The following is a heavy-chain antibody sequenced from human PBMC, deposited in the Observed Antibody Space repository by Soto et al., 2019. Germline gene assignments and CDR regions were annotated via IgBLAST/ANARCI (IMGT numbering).Heavy chain of an antibody. CDR2: IYSGGYT. J-gene: IGHJ4*02. V-gene: IGHV3-53*01. CDR3: AKEKVGPFDY. Sequence: SGGSLRLSCAASGFSVSGNHMNWVRQAPGKGLEWVALIYSGGYTYYADSVKGRFTISRDISKNTLFLQMNSLRVEDTAVYFCAKEKVGPFDYWGQGALVTVSS. CDR1: GFSVSGNH.